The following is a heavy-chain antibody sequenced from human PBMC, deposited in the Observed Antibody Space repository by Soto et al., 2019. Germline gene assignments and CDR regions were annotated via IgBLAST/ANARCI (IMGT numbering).Heavy chain of an antibody. J-gene: IGHJ6*02. CDR3: ARDLERLLWFGDPNYGMDV. Sequence: RASVKVSCKASGYTFTGYYMHWVRQAPGQGLEWMGWINPNSGGTNYAQKFQGRVTMTRDTSISTAYMELSRLRSDDTAVYYCARDLERLLWFGDPNYGMDVWGQGTTVTVSS. CDR2: INPNSGGT. V-gene: IGHV1-2*02. CDR1: GYTFTGYY. D-gene: IGHD3-10*01.